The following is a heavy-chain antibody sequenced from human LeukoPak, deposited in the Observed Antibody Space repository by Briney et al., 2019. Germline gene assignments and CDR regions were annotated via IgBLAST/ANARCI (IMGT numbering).Heavy chain of an antibody. J-gene: IGHJ3*02. D-gene: IGHD3-22*01. CDR1: GFTFSSYR. V-gene: IGHV3-53*01. CDR2: IYSGGST. Sequence: GGSLRLSCAASGFTFSSYRMNWVRQAPGKGLEWVSVIYSGGSTFYADSVEGRFTISRDNSNNTLYLQMNSLRAEDTAMYYCAREYYDNSGGEDAFDIWGPGTMVTVSS. CDR3: AREYYDNSGGEDAFDI.